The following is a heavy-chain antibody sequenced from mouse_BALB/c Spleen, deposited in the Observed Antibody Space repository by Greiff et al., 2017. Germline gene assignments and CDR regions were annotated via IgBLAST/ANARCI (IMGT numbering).Heavy chain of an antibody. CDR1: GYSFTGYT. CDR2: INPYNGGT. Sequence: VQLKQSGPELVKPGASMKISCKASGYSFTGYTMNWVKQSHGKNLEWIGLINPYNGGTSYNQKFKGKATLTVDKSSSTAYMELLSLTSEDSAVYYCARSWGYYRYDDGYFDYWGQGTTLTVSS. J-gene: IGHJ2*01. V-gene: IGHV1-18*01. CDR3: ARSWGYYRYDDGYFDY. D-gene: IGHD2-14*01.